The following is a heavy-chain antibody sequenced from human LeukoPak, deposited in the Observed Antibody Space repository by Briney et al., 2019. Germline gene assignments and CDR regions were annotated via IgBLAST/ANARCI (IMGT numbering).Heavy chain of an antibody. CDR3: ARADTAMAEPFDY. CDR1: GGSVSSGTYY. V-gene: IGHV4-61*01. J-gene: IGHJ4*02. D-gene: IGHD5-18*01. CDR2: IYYTGST. Sequence: SETLSLTCTVSGGSVSSGTYYWSWIRQPPGKGLEWIGYIYYTGSTNYNPSLKSRLTISVDTSKNQFSLKLSSVTAADTAVYYCARADTAMAEPFDYWGQGTLVTVSS.